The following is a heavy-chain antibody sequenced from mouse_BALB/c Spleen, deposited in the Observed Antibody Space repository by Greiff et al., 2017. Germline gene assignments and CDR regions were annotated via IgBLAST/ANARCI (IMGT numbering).Heavy chain of an antibody. D-gene: IGHD1-1*01. CDR1: GFAFSSYD. CDR2: ISSGGGST. CDR3: ARVPLTTVFDY. J-gene: IGHJ2*01. V-gene: IGHV5-12-1*01. Sequence: EVHLVESGGGLVKPGGSLKLSCAASGFAFSSYDMSWVRQTPEKRLEWVAYISSGGGSTYYPDTVKGRFTISRDNAKNTLYLQMSSLKSEDTAMYYCARVPLTTVFDYWGQGTTLTVAS.